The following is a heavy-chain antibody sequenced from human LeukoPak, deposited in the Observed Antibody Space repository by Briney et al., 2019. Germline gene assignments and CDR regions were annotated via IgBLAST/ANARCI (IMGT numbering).Heavy chain of an antibody. J-gene: IGHJ4*02. CDR2: IYYSGDS. CDR3: ARHPFATPFDY. D-gene: IGHD2-15*01. V-gene: IGHV4-59*08. Sequence: SETLSLTCTVSGGSISGFYWSWIRQPPGKGLEWIGYIYYSGDSNYNPSLKSRVTMSLDTSKNQLSLRLSSVTAADTAVYYCARHPFATPFDYWGRGTLVTVSS. CDR1: GGSISGFY.